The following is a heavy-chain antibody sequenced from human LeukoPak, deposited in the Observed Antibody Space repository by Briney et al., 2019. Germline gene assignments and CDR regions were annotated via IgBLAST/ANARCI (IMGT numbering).Heavy chain of an antibody. D-gene: IGHD3-22*01. CDR1: GFTFSSYS. Sequence: GGSQRLPCAASGFTFSSYSMNWVRQAPGKGLEWVSSISSSSYIYYADSVKGRFTISRDNAKNSLYLQMNSLRAEDTAVYYCARGLSYYDSSGPKDYGMDVWGQGTTVTVSS. V-gene: IGHV3-21*01. CDR2: ISSSSYI. J-gene: IGHJ6*02. CDR3: ARGLSYYDSSGPKDYGMDV.